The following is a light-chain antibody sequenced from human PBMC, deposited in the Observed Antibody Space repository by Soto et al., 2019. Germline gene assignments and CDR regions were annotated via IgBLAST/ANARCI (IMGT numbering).Light chain of an antibody. CDR1: SSNIGNNY. CDR3: GTWDSSLSAGV. J-gene: IGLJ1*01. V-gene: IGLV1-51*02. Sequence: QSVLKQPPSVSAAPGQKGTISCSGSSSNIGNNYVSWYQQLPGTAPKLLIYENNKRPSGIPDRFSGSKSGTSATLGITGLQTGDEADYYCGTWDSSLSAGVFGTGTKVTVL. CDR2: ENN.